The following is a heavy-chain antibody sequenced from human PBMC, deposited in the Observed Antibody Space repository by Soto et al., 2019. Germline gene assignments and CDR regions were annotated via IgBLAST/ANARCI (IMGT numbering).Heavy chain of an antibody. J-gene: IGHJ4*02. V-gene: IGHV1-3*01. CDR1: GYTFTSYA. D-gene: IGHD3-10*01. Sequence: ASVKVSCKGSGYTFTSYAMHWVRQAPGQRLEWMGWINAGNGNTKYSQKFQGRVTITGDTSASTAYMELSSLRSEDTAVYYCARDQNIRVPFVWGQGTLVTVSS. CDR3: ARDQNIRVPFV. CDR2: INAGNGNT.